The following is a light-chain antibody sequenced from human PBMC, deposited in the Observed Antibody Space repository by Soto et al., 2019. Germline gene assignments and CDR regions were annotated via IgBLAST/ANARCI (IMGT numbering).Light chain of an antibody. CDR2: GAS. CDR1: QSVGSSY. J-gene: IGKJ1*01. Sequence: IGLTQSACTLSLSPGERATLSCRASQSVGSSYLAWYQQKPGQAPRLLIYGASSRATGIPDRFSGSGSGTDFTLTISRLEPEDFAVYYCHQYGSSSWTFGQGTKVDIK. CDR3: HQYGSSSWT. V-gene: IGKV3-20*01.